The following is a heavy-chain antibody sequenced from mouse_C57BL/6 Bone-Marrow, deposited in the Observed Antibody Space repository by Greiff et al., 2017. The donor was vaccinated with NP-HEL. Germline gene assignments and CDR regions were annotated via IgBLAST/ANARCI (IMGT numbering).Heavy chain of an antibody. Sequence: VQLQQSGAELVKPGASVKLSCTASGFNIKDYYMHWVKQRTEQGLEWIGRIDPEDGETKYAPNFQGKATITADKSSNPAYLQLSSLTSEDAAVYYCARTAQAKAWFAYWGQGTPVTVSA. D-gene: IGHD3-2*02. CDR2: IDPEDGET. CDR1: GFNIKDYY. CDR3: ARTAQAKAWFAY. V-gene: IGHV14-2*01. J-gene: IGHJ3*01.